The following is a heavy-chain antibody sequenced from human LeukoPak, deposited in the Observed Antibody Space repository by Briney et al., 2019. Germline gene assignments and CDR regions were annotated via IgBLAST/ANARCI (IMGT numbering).Heavy chain of an antibody. CDR1: GFTFSNYA. J-gene: IGHJ4*02. V-gene: IGHV3-64D*09. CDR2: ISNNGDIT. CDR3: VKPAAGSYDS. D-gene: IGHD6-13*01. Sequence: PGGSLRLSCSTSGFTFSNYALHWVRQAPGKGLEFVSGISNNGDITYDADSVKGRFTISRDNSKNTLYLQMSSLRLEDTAVYYCVKPAAGSYDSWGQGALVTVSS.